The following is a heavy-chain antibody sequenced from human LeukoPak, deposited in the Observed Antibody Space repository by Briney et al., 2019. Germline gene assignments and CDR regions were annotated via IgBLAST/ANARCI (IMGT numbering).Heavy chain of an antibody. J-gene: IGHJ4*02. CDR2: IWYDGSNK. D-gene: IGHD6-13*01. CDR3: ASGSSSWYWRFDY. V-gene: IGHV3-33*08. Sequence: GGSLRLSCAASGFTFSSYAMSWVRQAPGKGLEWVAIIWYDGSNKYYADSVKGRFTISRDNSKNTLYLQMNSLRAEDTAVYYCASGSSSWYWRFDYWGQGTLVTVSS. CDR1: GFTFSSYA.